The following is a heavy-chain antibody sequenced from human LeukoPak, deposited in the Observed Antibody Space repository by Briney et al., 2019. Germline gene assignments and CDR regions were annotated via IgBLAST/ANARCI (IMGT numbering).Heavy chain of an antibody. CDR2: IIPIFGTA. D-gene: IGHD3-10*01. J-gene: IGHJ4*02. CDR1: GGTFSSYA. Sequence: GASVKVSCKASGGTFSSYAISWVRQAPGQGLEWMGGIIPIFGTANYAQKFQGRVTITADKSTSTAYMGLSSLRSDDTAVYYCARDLYSRRMNYYGSGSYFAYWGQGTLVAVSS. CDR3: ARDLYSRRMNYYGSGSYFAY. V-gene: IGHV1-69*06.